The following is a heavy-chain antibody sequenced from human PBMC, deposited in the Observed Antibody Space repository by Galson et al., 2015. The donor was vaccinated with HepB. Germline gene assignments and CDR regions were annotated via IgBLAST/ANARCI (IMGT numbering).Heavy chain of an antibody. CDR3: AKRSDFWSGHSDY. CDR2: RSGSGGST. V-gene: IGHV3-23*01. D-gene: IGHD3-3*01. CDR1: GFTFPPSA. J-gene: IGHJ4*02. Sequence: SLRLSCAAYGFTFPPSAMIWVRQAPGKGLEWVAARSGSGGSTYYADSVKGRCTISRDNFKNTRERQMNSLRAEDTAGYDGAKRSDFWSGHSDYWGQGTLVSVSS.